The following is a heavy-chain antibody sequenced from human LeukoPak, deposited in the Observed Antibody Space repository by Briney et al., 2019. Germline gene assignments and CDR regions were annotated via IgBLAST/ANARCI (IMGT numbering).Heavy chain of an antibody. CDR1: GFTFSSCA. V-gene: IGHV3-23*01. J-gene: IGHJ5*02. D-gene: IGHD2-8*02. CDR3: AKDVWWSVS. CDR2: ISGSGTST. Sequence: GGSLRLSCAASGFTFSSCAMSWVRQAPGKGLEWVSSISGSGTSTYYADSVKGRFTISRDNSKNMLYLQMNSLRAEDTAVYYCAKDVWWSVSWGQGTLVTVSS.